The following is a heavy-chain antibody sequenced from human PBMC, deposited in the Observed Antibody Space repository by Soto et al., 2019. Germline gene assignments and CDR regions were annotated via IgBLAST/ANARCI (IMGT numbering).Heavy chain of an antibody. Sequence: EVQLVESGGGLVQPGGSLRLSCAASGFTFSDHYMDWVRQAPGKGLEWVGRSRNKANSYTTEYAASVKGRFTISRDDSKNSLYLQMKSLKTEDTAVYYCARNSDGSGSYNYYMDVWGKGTTVTVSS. CDR3: ARNSDGSGSYNYYMDV. V-gene: IGHV3-72*01. CDR1: GFTFSDHY. J-gene: IGHJ6*03. CDR2: SRNKANSYTT. D-gene: IGHD3-10*01.